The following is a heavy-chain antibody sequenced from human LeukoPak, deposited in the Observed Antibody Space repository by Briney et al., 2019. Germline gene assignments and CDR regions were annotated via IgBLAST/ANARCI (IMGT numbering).Heavy chain of an antibody. CDR2: IYTSGST. J-gene: IGHJ3*02. Sequence: TLSLTCTVSGGSISSGSYYWSWIRQPAGKGLEWIGRIYTSGSTNYNPSLKSRVTISVDTSKNQFSLKLSSVTAADTAVYYCASGEFTGHDAFDIWGQGTMVTVSS. V-gene: IGHV4-61*02. CDR1: GGSISSGSYY. D-gene: IGHD3-10*01. CDR3: ASGEFTGHDAFDI.